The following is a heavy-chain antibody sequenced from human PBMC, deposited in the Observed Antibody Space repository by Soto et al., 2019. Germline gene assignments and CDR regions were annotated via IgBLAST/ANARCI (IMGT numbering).Heavy chain of an antibody. CDR1: GIAYSCRG. CDR3: AKVADLVKLELVQPFDY. CDR2: ISGSGGST. V-gene: IGHV3-23*01. D-gene: IGHD1-7*01. Sequence: PGGSQRPTYVGAGIAYSCRGRICKQKAPGKGLEWVSAISGSGGSTYYADSVKGRFTISRDNSKNTLYLQMNSLRAEDTAVYYCAKVADLVKLELVQPFDYWGQGTLVTVSS. J-gene: IGHJ4*02.